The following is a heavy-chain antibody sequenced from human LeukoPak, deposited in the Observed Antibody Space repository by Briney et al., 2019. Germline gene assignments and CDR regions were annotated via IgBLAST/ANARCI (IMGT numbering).Heavy chain of an antibody. V-gene: IGHV3-30*18. Sequence: GRSLRLSCAASGFTFSSYGMHWVRQAPGKGLEWVAVISYDGSNKYYADSVKGRFTISRDNSKNTLYLQMNSLRAEDTAVYYCANTVISGSWDYWGQGTLVTVSS. J-gene: IGHJ4*02. CDR3: ANTVISGSWDY. D-gene: IGHD3-10*01. CDR2: ISYDGSNK. CDR1: GFTFSSYG.